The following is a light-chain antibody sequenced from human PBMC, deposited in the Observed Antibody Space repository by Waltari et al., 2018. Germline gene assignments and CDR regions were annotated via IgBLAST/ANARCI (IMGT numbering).Light chain of an antibody. V-gene: IGLV2-23*01. CDR1: SSDVGRSNL. Sequence: QSALTQPASVSGSPGQSITISCTGTSSDVGRSNLVSWYQQHPGKAPKPMIYEGSKRPSGVSNRFSGSKSGNTASLTISGLQAEDEADYYCCSYAGSSTYVFGTGTKVTVL. J-gene: IGLJ1*01. CDR3: CSYAGSSTYV. CDR2: EGS.